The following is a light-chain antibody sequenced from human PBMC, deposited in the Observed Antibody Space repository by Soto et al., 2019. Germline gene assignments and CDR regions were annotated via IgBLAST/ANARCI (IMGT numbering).Light chain of an antibody. Sequence: EIVMTQSPATLSVSPGERATLSCRASQSVSSDLAWYQQKPGQAPSLLIYDATSRASGIPARFSGSGSGTEFTLTISSLQSEDFAIYYCQQYNNWPPTTLGQGTRLEIK. J-gene: IGKJ5*01. CDR1: QSVSSD. CDR2: DAT. V-gene: IGKV3-15*01. CDR3: QQYNNWPPTT.